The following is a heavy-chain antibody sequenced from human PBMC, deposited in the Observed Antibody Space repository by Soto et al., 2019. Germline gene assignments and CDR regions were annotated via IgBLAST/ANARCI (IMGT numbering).Heavy chain of an antibody. CDR2: IYYSGST. J-gene: IGHJ4*02. V-gene: IGHV4-39*01. CDR1: GGSISSTSCY. CDR3: ARQLLEEWLVAPNFDY. Sequence: NPSETLSLTCTVSGGSISSTSCYWGWIRQPPGKGLEWIGSIYYSGSTYYNPSLKSRVTISVDTSKNQFSLKLSSVTAADTAVYYCARQLLEEWLVAPNFDYWGQGTLVTVSS. D-gene: IGHD6-19*01.